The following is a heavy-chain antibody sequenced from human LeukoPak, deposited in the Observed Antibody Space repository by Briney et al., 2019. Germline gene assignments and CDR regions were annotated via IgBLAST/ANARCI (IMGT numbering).Heavy chain of an antibody. J-gene: IGHJ4*02. Sequence: GRSLRLSCAASGFTFSSYGMHWVRQAPGKGLEWVSYISSSSSTIYYADSVKGRFTISRDNAKNSLYLQMNSLRAEDTAVYYCARDGDPHWGQGTLVTVSS. CDR1: GFTFSSYG. V-gene: IGHV3-48*04. CDR2: ISSSSSTI. CDR3: ARDGDPH. D-gene: IGHD7-27*01.